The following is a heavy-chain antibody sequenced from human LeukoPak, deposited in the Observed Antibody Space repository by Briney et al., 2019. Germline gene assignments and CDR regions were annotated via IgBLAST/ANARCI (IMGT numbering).Heavy chain of an antibody. V-gene: IGHV3-64*01. D-gene: IGHD3-22*01. CDR3: ALPSSYDGSRYYHAF. CDR1: GFTFSSYA. J-gene: IGHJ4*02. Sequence: GGSLRLSCAASGFTFSSYAMHWVRQAPGKGLEYVSAISSNGGSTYYANSVKGRFTISRDNSKNTLYLQMGSLRAEDMAVYYCALPSSYDGSRYYHAFWGLGTVVSVSS. CDR2: ISSNGGST.